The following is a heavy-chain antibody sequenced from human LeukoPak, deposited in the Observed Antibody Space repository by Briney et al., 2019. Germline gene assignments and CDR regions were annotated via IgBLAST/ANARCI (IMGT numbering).Heavy chain of an antibody. V-gene: IGHV4-39*07. CDR1: GGSISSSSYY. Sequence: SETLSLTCTVSGGSISSSSYYWGWIRQPPGKGLEWIGSIYYSGSTYYNPSLKSRVTISVDTSKNQFSLKLSSVTAADTAVYYCARVSVPAARTMDVWGKGTTVTVSS. CDR3: ARVSVPAARTMDV. D-gene: IGHD2-2*01. J-gene: IGHJ6*03. CDR2: IYYSGST.